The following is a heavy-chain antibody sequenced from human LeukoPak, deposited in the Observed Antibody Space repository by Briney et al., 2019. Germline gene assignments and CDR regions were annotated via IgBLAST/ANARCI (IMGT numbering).Heavy chain of an antibody. V-gene: IGHV3-30*02. CDR1: GFTFSNYG. CDR2: IRFDGTSK. Sequence: GGSLRPSCAASGFTFSNYGMHWVRQAPGKGLEWVAFIRFDGTSKFYADSVKGRFTISRDNSKNTLYLQMNSLRAEDTAVYYCAKSRNYDILTGYSHWGQGTLVTVSS. CDR3: AKSRNYDILTGYSH. D-gene: IGHD3-9*01. J-gene: IGHJ4*02.